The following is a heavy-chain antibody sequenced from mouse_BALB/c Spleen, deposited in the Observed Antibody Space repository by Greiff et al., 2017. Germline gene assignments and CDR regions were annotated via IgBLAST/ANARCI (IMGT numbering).Heavy chain of an antibody. CDR1: GYSITSGYY. CDR2: ISYDGSN. V-gene: IGHV3-6*02. Sequence: EVQLQASGPGLVKPSQSLSLTCSVTGYSITSGYYWNWIRQFPGNKLEWMGYISYDGSNNYNPSLKNRISITRDTSKNQFFLKLNSVTTEDTATYYCARDLGMGYDAYYFDYWGQGTTLTVSS. J-gene: IGHJ2*01. CDR3: ARDLGMGYDAYYFDY. D-gene: IGHD2-2*01.